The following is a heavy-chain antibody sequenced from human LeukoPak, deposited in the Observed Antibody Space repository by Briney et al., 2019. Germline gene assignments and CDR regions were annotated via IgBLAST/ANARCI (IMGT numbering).Heavy chain of an antibody. D-gene: IGHD3-22*01. V-gene: IGHV1-18*01. Sequence: ASVKVSCKASGYTFTSYGISWVRQAPGQGLEWMGWISAYNGNTNYAQKLQGRVTMTTDTSTSTAYMELRSLRSDDTAVYYCARDRGEYDSSGTFDYWGQGTLVTVSP. CDR2: ISAYNGNT. J-gene: IGHJ4*02. CDR1: GYTFTSYG. CDR3: ARDRGEYDSSGTFDY.